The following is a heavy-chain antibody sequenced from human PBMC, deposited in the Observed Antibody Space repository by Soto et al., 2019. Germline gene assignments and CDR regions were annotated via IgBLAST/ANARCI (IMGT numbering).Heavy chain of an antibody. CDR3: AKENWDNPDS. D-gene: IGHD7-27*01. V-gene: IGHV3-11*01. Sequence: GGSLRLSCTASGFTFSNYWMHWIRQAPGKGLEWISYISKDSGRATRYADSVKGRFTISRDNAKNSLFLQMNNLTVEDTAVYYCAKENWDNPDSWGQGTLVTVSS. CDR2: ISKDSGRAT. CDR1: GFTFSNYW. J-gene: IGHJ4*02.